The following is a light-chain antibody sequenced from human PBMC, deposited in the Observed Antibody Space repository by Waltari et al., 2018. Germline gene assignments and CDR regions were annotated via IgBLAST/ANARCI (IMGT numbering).Light chain of an antibody. CDR1: QTISSW. Sequence: DIQMTQSPSTPSASVEDRVTITCRASQTISSWLAWYQQKPGKAPKLLIYKASSLESGVPSRFSGSGSGTEFTLTISSLQPDDFATYYCQQYNSYSQTFGQGTKVEIK. J-gene: IGKJ1*01. V-gene: IGKV1-5*03. CDR3: QQYNSYSQT. CDR2: KAS.